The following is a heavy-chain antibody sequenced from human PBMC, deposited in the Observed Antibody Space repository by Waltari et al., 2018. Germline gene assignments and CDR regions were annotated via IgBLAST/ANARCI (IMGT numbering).Heavy chain of an antibody. CDR2: ISDDGSNT. Sequence: QVQLVESGGGVVQPGRSLRLSCAASGFPFSNYGMHWVRQAPGKGREGLAVISDDGSNTYYAESLKGRFSISRDNSKNTLYLQMNSLRAEDTAVYYCTLSANHYDSSGYPPAWGQGTLVTVSS. CDR3: TLSANHYDSSGYPPA. J-gene: IGHJ5*02. D-gene: IGHD3-22*01. V-gene: IGHV3-30*03. CDR1: GFPFSNYG.